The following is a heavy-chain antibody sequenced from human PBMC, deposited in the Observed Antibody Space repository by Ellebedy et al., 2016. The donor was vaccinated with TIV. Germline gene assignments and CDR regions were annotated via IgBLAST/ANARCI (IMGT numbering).Heavy chain of an antibody. CDR1: GFTFSRYA. V-gene: IGHV3-30*19. CDR2: ITFDGSYE. J-gene: IGHJ4*02. D-gene: IGHD3-10*01. Sequence: GGSLRLSXAASGFTFSRYAMHWVRQAPDKGLEWVAFITFDGSYEYYADSVKGRFSISRDNLRNTLSLQMHSLTPEDTGLYYCARDWGGDSSTGEFDYWGQGTLVTVSS. CDR3: ARDWGGDSSTGEFDY.